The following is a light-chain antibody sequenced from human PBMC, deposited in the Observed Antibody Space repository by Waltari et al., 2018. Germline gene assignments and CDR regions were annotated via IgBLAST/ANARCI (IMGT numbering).Light chain of an antibody. CDR2: DVD. CDR3: CSYAGRYTSV. CDR1: SSDIGGYKY. J-gene: IGLJ2*01. Sequence: QSALTQPRSVSGSPGQSVTLSCTGTSSDIGGYKYVPWYQQHPGTAPQLVIYDVDKRPSGVPDRFSGSKAGNTASLTISGLQTDDAADYYCCSYAGRYTSVFGRGTRVTVL. V-gene: IGLV2-11*01.